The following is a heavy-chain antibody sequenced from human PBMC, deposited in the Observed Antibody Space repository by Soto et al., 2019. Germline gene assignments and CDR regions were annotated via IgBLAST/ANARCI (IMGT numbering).Heavy chain of an antibody. J-gene: IGHJ4*02. CDR2: ISYDGSNK. CDR3: AKDVIAVAGKQGAGGPDY. CDR1: GFTFSSYG. V-gene: IGHV3-30*18. Sequence: GGSLRLSCAASGFTFSSYGMHWVRQAPGKGLEWVAVISYDGSNKYYADSVKGRFTISRDNSKNTLYLQMNSLRAEDTAVYYCAKDVIAVAGKQGAGGPDYWGQGTLVTVSS. D-gene: IGHD6-19*01.